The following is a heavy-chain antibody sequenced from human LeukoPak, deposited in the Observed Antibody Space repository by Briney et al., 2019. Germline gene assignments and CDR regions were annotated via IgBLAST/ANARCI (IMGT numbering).Heavy chain of an antibody. V-gene: IGHV4-34*01. CDR3: ARERWFGELLGDDYDY. D-gene: IGHD3-10*01. CDR1: GGSFSGYY. CDR2: INHSGST. J-gene: IGHJ4*02. Sequence: SETLSLTCAVYGGSFSGYYWSWIRQPPGEGLEWIGEINHSGSTNYNPSLKSRVTISVDTSKNQFSLKLSSVTAADTAVYYCARERWFGELLGDDYDYWGQGTLVTVSS.